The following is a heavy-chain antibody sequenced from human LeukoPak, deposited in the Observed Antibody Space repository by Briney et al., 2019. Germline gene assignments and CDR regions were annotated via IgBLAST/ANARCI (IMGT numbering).Heavy chain of an antibody. Sequence: GGSLRLSCAASGFTFSSYAMSWVRQAPGKGLEWVSSISSSSSYIYYADSVKGRFTISRDNAKNSLYLQMNSLRAEDTAVYYCAREFKLERRVYAFDIWGQGTMVTVSS. CDR1: GFTFSSYA. J-gene: IGHJ3*02. CDR3: AREFKLERRVYAFDI. V-gene: IGHV3-21*01. CDR2: ISSSSSYI. D-gene: IGHD1-1*01.